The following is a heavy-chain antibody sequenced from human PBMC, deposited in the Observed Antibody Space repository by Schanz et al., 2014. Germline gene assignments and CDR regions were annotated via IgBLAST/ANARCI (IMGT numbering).Heavy chain of an antibody. CDR3: ARLYCSTPGCYVSPNGFAKDY. J-gene: IGHJ4*02. Sequence: QVQLQQWGAGLLKPSETLSLTCAVSGGSFSGYYWSWIRQPPDTGLEWIGEINQSGDTNYNPSLKSRVTISVDTSNTQFSLKLRSVTAADTAVYYCARLYCSTPGCYVSPNGFAKDYWGQGTLVTVSS. CDR2: INQSGDT. CDR1: GGSFSGYY. V-gene: IGHV4-34*01. D-gene: IGHD2-2*01.